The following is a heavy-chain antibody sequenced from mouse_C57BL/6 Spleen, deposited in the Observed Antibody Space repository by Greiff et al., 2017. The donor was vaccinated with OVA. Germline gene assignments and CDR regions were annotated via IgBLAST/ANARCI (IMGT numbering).Heavy chain of an antibody. CDR2: INPSNGGT. D-gene: IGHD4-1*01. CDR3: AREGLTGTTDFGG. V-gene: IGHV1-53*01. J-gene: IGHJ1*03. Sequence: QVQLQQPGTELVKPGASVKLSCKASGYTFTSYWMPWVKQRPGQGLEWIGNINPSNGGTNYNEKFKSKATLTVDNSTSTDYMQLSSLTSEDSAVYYCAREGLTGTTDFGGWGTGTTVTSST. CDR1: GYTFTSYW.